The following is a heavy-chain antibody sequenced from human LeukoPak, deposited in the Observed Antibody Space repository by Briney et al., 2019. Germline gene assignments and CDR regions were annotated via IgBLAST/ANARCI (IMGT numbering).Heavy chain of an antibody. D-gene: IGHD3-9*01. V-gene: IGHV3-23*01. CDR1: GFTFSTYA. CDR3: AKDKLAFDWLLAGDY. Sequence: GGSLRLSCAASGFTFSTYAMSWVRQAPGKGLEWVSAISGSGGSTYYADSVKGRFTISRDNSKNTLYLQMNSLRAEDTAVYYCAKDKLAFDWLLAGDYWGQGTLVTVSS. J-gene: IGHJ4*02. CDR2: ISGSGGST.